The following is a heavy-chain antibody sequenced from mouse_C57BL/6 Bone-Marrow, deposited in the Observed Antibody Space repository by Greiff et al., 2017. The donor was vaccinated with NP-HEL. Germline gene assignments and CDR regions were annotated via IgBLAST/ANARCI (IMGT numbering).Heavy chain of an antibody. CDR3: ARRSDGYLFDY. V-gene: IGHV1-63*01. D-gene: IGHD2-3*01. CDR2: IYPGGGYT. Sequence: QVQLKESGAELVRPGTSVKMSCKASGYTFTNYWIGWAKQRPGHGLEWIGDIYPGGGYTNYNEKFKGKATLTADKSSSTAYMQFSSLTSEDSAIYYCARRSDGYLFDYWGQGTTLTVSS. J-gene: IGHJ2*01. CDR1: GYTFTNYW.